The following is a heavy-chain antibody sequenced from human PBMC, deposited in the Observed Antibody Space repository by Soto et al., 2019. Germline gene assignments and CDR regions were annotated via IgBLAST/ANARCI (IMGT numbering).Heavy chain of an antibody. V-gene: IGHV3-33*01. CDR3: ARDQSYDFWSGARCMEC. CDR2: IWYDVSNK. J-gene: IGHJ6*02. Sequence: QVQLVESGGGVVQPGRSLRLSCAASGFTFSSYGMHWVRQAPGKGLEWVAVIWYDVSNKYYADSVKGRFTISRDKSKNTLYLQLNSPRAEDTAVYYCARDQSYDFWSGARCMECWGQGTTVTVSS. CDR1: GFTFSSYG. D-gene: IGHD3-3*01.